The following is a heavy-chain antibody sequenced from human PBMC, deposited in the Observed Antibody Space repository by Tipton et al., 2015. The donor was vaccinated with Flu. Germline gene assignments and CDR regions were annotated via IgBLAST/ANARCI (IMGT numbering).Heavy chain of an antibody. J-gene: IGHJ4*02. V-gene: IGHV4-4*07. D-gene: IGHD3-22*01. Sequence: TLSLTCTVSGGSLSSYFWSWIRQPAGKGLEWIGRIYPSGNTNYNPSLQSRVTMSVDTSRNQFSLSLTSVTAADAAIYYCARDYYDSSGYYYQDWGQGTLVTVSS. CDR1: GGSLSSYF. CDR3: ARDYYDSSGYYYQD. CDR2: IYPSGNT.